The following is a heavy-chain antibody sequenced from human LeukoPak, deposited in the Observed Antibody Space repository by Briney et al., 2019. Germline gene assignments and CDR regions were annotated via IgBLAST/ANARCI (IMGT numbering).Heavy chain of an antibody. D-gene: IGHD5-18*01. CDR2: ISSSSSYI. CDR3: ARAPDTAMVTLDY. CDR1: GFTFSSYS. J-gene: IGHJ4*02. V-gene: IGHV3-21*01. Sequence: GGSLRLSCAASGFTFSSYSMNWVRQAPGKGLEWVSSISSSSSYIYYADSVKGRFTISRDNAKNSLYLQMNSLRAEDTAVYYCARAPDTAMVTLDYWGQGTQVTVSS.